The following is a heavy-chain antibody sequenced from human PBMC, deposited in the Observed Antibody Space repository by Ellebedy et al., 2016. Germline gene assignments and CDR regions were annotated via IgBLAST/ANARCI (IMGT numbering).Heavy chain of an antibody. V-gene: IGHV3-23*01. CDR3: AKDRDDDGDYVFDS. Sequence: GGSLRLSXAASGFTFSSYAMSWVRQAPGKGLEWVSTISGSTGNAYYADSVKGRFTISRDNSKYTLYLQMNSLRAEDTAVYYCAKDRDDDGDYVFDSWGQGTLVTVSS. J-gene: IGHJ4*02. D-gene: IGHD4-17*01. CDR1: GFTFSSYA. CDR2: ISGSTGNA.